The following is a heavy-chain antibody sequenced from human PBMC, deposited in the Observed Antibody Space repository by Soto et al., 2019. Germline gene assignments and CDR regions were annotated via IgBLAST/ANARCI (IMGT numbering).Heavy chain of an antibody. D-gene: IGHD3-16*01. Sequence: VQLVESGGGLVQPGESLRLSCAASGFTFSTYWMTWVRQPPGKGLEWVANIDQDGSERYYVDSVRGRFTIFRDNAKNSLYLQMNSLGVEDSAVYYCLCGGNFFVYWGQGTLVTVSP. CDR2: IDQDGSER. J-gene: IGHJ4*02. V-gene: IGHV3-7*01. CDR3: LCGGNFFVY. CDR1: GFTFSTYW.